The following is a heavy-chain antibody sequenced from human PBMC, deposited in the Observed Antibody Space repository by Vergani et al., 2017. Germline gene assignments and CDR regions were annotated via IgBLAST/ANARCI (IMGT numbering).Heavy chain of an antibody. Sequence: EVQLLESGGGLVQPGGSLRLSCAASGFTFSSYAMSWVRQAPGKGLEWVSAISGSGGSTYYADSGKGRFTISRDNSKNTLYLQMNSLRAEDTAVYYCAKGGGGYSSSLYYYYMDVWGKGTTVTVSS. J-gene: IGHJ6*03. D-gene: IGHD6-6*01. CDR1: GFTFSSYA. CDR3: AKGGGGYSSSLYYYYMDV. CDR2: ISGSGGST. V-gene: IGHV3-23*01.